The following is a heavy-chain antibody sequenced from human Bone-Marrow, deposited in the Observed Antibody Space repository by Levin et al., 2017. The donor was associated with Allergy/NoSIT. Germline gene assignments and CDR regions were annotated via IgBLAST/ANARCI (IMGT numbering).Heavy chain of an antibody. D-gene: IGHD2-2*01. CDR3: AKDRSSTSFNWFDP. Sequence: LPGGSLRLSCAASGFTFSSYGMHWVRQAPGKGLEWVAVISYDGSNKYYADSVKGRFTISRDNSKNTLYLQMNSLRAEDTAVYYCAKDRSSTSFNWFDPWGQGTLVTVSS. J-gene: IGHJ5*02. CDR1: GFTFSSYG. V-gene: IGHV3-30*18. CDR2: ISYDGSNK.